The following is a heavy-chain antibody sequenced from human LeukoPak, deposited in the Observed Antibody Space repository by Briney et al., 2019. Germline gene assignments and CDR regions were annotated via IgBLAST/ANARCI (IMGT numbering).Heavy chain of an antibody. CDR2: INPNSGGT. V-gene: IGHV1-2*02. CDR3: ARVWRDMVRGVNDY. CDR1: GYTFTGYY. Sequence: ASVKVSCKASGYTFTGYYMHWVRQAPGQGLGWMGWINPNSGGTNYAQKFQGRVTMTRDTSISTAYMELSRLRSDDTAVYYCARVWRDMVRGVNDYWGQGTLVTVSS. J-gene: IGHJ4*02. D-gene: IGHD3-10*01.